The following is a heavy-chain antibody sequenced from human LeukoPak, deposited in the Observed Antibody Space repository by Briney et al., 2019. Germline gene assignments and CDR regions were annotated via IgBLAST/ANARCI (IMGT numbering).Heavy chain of an antibody. CDR2: TSDTGGRT. CDR1: GFTFSSYA. CDR3: AKDWELEY. Sequence: PGGSLRLSCAASGFTFSSYAMSWVRQAPGKGLEWVSSTSDTGGRTFHADSVKGRFTISRDNSKNTLYLQMNSLRAEDTAVYYCAKDWELEYWGQGTLVTVSS. D-gene: IGHD1-1*01. V-gene: IGHV3-23*01. J-gene: IGHJ4*02.